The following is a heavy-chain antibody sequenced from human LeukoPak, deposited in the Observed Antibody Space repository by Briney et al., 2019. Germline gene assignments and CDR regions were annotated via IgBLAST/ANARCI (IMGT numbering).Heavy chain of an antibody. D-gene: IGHD6-13*01. CDR3: ARGVAAAGPFDY. J-gene: IGHJ4*02. CDR1: GFTFSSYW. Sequence: GGSLRLSCAASGFTFSSYWMHWVRQPPGKGLVWVSRVNSDGSRISHADSVKGRFTISRDNAKNTLYLQMNSLRAEDTAVYYCARGVAAAGPFDYWGQGTLVTVSS. V-gene: IGHV3-74*01. CDR2: VNSDGSRI.